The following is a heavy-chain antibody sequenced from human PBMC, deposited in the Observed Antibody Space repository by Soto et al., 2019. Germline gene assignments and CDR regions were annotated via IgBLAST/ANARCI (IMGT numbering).Heavy chain of an antibody. CDR3: TRAGGSGWGYYFDY. D-gene: IGHD6-19*01. J-gene: IGHJ4*02. V-gene: IGHV3-49*04. CDR2: IRSEAYGWTT. Sequence: PGGSLRLSCTAFGFTFGDYAMSWVRQAPGKGLECVGFIRSEAYGWTTEYAASVKGRFTISRDDSKSIAYLQMNSLRTEDTAVYYCTRAGGSGWGYYFDYWGQGTQVTVSS. CDR1: GFTFGDYA.